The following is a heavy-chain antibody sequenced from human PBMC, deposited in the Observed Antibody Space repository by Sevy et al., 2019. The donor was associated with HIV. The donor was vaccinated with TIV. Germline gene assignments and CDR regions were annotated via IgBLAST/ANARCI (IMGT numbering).Heavy chain of an antibody. CDR1: GFIFSSYA. D-gene: IGHD6-19*01. CDR2: ISYDGSNK. Sequence: GGSLRLSCAASGFIFSSYAMHWVRQAPGKGLEWVAVISYDGSNKYYADSVKGRFTISRDNSKNTLYLQMNNLRAEDTAVYDCARESIAVAGIGYYFHYWGQGTLVTVSS. J-gene: IGHJ4*02. V-gene: IGHV3-30*04. CDR3: ARESIAVAGIGYYFHY.